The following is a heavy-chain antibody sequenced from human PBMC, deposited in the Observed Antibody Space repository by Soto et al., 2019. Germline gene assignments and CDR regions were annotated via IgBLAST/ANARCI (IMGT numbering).Heavy chain of an antibody. Sequence: QVQLQQWGAGLLKPSETLSLTCAVYGGSFSGYYWSWIRQPPGKGLEWIGEINHSGSTNYNPSLKSRITISVDTSKNQFSLKLSSVTAADTAVYYCARGRGVLRVRSGFDPWGQGTLVTVSS. CDR1: GGSFSGYY. D-gene: IGHD5-12*01. CDR2: INHSGST. J-gene: IGHJ5*02. V-gene: IGHV4-34*01. CDR3: ARGRGVLRVRSGFDP.